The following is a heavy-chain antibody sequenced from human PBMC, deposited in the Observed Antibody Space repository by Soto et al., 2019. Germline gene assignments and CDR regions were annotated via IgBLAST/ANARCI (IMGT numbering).Heavy chain of an antibody. D-gene: IGHD1-26*01. CDR1: GFTFSTYG. Sequence: QVQLVESGGGVVQPGRSLRLSCAASGFTFSTYGMHWVRQAPGKGLEWVAVIWYDGSNKYYADSVTGRFTISRDNSKSTLYLQMNSLSAEDTAVYYCARDRLLGNSFDDWGQGSLVTVSS. CDR3: ARDRLLGNSFDD. V-gene: IGHV3-33*01. CDR2: IWYDGSNK. J-gene: IGHJ4*02.